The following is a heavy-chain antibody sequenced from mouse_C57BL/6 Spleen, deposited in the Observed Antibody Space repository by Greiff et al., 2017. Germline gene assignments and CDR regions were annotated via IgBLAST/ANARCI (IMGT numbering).Heavy chain of an antibody. J-gene: IGHJ4*01. CDR3: ARSRDYSNLGAMDY. Sequence: VHLVESGAELARPGASVKLSCKASGYTFTSYGISWVKQRTGQGLEWIGEIYPRSGNTYYNEKFKGKATLTADKSSSTAYMALRSLTSEDSAVYFGARSRDYSNLGAMDYWGQGTSVTVSS. V-gene: IGHV1-81*01. CDR2: IYPRSGNT. D-gene: IGHD2-5*01. CDR1: GYTFTSYG.